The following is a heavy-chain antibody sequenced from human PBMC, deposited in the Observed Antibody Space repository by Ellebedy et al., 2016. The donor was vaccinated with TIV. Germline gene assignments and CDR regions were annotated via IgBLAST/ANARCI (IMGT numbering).Heavy chain of an antibody. CDR2: IYYSGST. CDR1: GDSISSTIYY. CDR3: AREDRGYSYGGSIDY. V-gene: IGHV4-31*03. J-gene: IGHJ4*02. Sequence: LRLSXTVSGDSISSTIYYWNWIRQLPGKGLEWIGYIYYSGSTYYNPSLKSRGTISIDTSKNQLSLELTSVTAADTAVYFCAREDRGYSYGGSIDYWGQGTLVTVSS. D-gene: IGHD5-18*01.